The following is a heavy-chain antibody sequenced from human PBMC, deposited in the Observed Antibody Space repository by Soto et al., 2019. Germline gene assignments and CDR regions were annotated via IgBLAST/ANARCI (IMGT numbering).Heavy chain of an antibody. CDR3: AKGMADFYDSSGYLEN. V-gene: IGHV3-23*01. Sequence: EVQLLESGGGWVQPGGSLRLSCVASGFTFTSYAMSCVRQAPGKGLEWVSSSSGGGFAISTDYADSVKGRFTISRDNSKNTLNLHMNSLSAEDAAVYYCAKGMADFYDSSGYLENWGQRTLVTVSS. D-gene: IGHD3-22*01. J-gene: IGHJ4*02. CDR1: GFTFTSYA. CDR2: SSGGGFAIST.